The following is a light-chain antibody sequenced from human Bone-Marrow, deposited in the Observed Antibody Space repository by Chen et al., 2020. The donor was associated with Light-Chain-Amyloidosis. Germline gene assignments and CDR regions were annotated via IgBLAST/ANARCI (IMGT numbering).Light chain of an antibody. CDR1: QSVGGD. CDR3: QQYNNCPLT. Sequence: EVVMTQSQATLSVSPGERATLSCRASQSVGGDVAWYQQKPGQAPRLLIYGASTRATGIPVRFSGSGSRTEFTLTISSQQSEDFAVYYCQQYNNCPLTFGGGTKVEIK. J-gene: IGKJ4*01. V-gene: IGKV3-15*01. CDR2: GAS.